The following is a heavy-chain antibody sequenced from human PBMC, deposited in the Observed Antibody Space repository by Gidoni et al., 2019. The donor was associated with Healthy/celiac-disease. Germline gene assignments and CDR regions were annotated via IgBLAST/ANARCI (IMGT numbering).Heavy chain of an antibody. CDR2: IYYSGST. D-gene: IGHD6-13*01. J-gene: IGHJ3*02. V-gene: IGHV4-31*03. CDR1: GGPISSGGYY. CDR3: ARDGGVIAAAAPDAFDI. Sequence: QVQLQESGPGLAKPSQTLSLTCTVPGGPISSGGYYWSWIRQHPGKGLEWIGYIYYSGSTYYNPSLKSRVTISVDTSKNQFSLKLSSVTAADTAVYYCARDGGVIAAAAPDAFDIWGQGTMVTVSS.